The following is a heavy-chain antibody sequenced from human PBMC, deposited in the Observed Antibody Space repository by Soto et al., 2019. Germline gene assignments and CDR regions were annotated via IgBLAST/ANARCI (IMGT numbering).Heavy chain of an antibody. CDR2: ISSSSSYI. Sequence: GGSLRLSCAASGFTFSSYSMNWVRQAPGKGLEWVSSISSSSSYIYYADSVKGRFTISRDNAKNSLYLQMNSLRDEDTAVYYCARDPNYYDSSGPFDYWGQGTLVTVSS. J-gene: IGHJ4*02. D-gene: IGHD3-22*01. CDR1: GFTFSSYS. V-gene: IGHV3-21*01. CDR3: ARDPNYYDSSGPFDY.